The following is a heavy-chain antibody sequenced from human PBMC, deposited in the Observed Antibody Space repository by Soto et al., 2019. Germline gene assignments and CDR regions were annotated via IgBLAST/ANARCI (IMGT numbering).Heavy chain of an antibody. CDR3: ARAGVQLATYYYYYGMDG. CDR1: GGTFSSYA. Sequence: QVQLVQSGAEVKKPGSSVKVSCKASGGTFSSYAISWVRQAPGQGLEWMGGIIPIFGTANYAQKFQGRVTITADETPSTSYMELSSLRSEDTAVDYRARAGVQLATYYYYYGMDGWGQGTTVTVSS. D-gene: IGHD6-6*01. CDR2: IIPIFGTA. J-gene: IGHJ6*02. V-gene: IGHV1-69*12.